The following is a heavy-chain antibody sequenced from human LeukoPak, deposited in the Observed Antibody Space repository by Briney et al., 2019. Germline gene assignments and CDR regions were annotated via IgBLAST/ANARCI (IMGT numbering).Heavy chain of an antibody. CDR2: ISYSGST. D-gene: IGHD6-19*01. V-gene: IGHV4-59*01. J-gene: IGHJ4*02. CDR3: ARVLRGGNTGWSFEY. CDR1: SGSISTYY. Sequence: SETLSLTCTVSSGSISTYYWSWIRQPPGKGLEWIGYISYSGSTDYNPSLKSRVTISVDTSKNQFSLKLSSVTAADTAVYYCARVLRGGNTGWSFEYWGQGTLVTVSS.